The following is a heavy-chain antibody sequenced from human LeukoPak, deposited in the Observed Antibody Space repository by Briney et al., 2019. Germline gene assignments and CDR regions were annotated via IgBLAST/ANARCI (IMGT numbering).Heavy chain of an antibody. CDR3: ARHLSGITGYTYGRGIDY. Sequence: GGSLRLSCAASGFTFSSYWMSWVRQAPGKGLDWVANIKKDGSDKYYVDSVKGRFTISSDNAKTSLYLQMNSLRAKDTAVYYCARHLSGITGYTYGRGIDYWGQGTLVTVSS. CDR1: GFTFSSYW. D-gene: IGHD5-18*01. J-gene: IGHJ4*02. V-gene: IGHV3-7*01. CDR2: IKKDGSDK.